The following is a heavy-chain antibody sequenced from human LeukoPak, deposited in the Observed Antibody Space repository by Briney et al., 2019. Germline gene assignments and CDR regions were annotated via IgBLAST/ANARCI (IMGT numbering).Heavy chain of an antibody. J-gene: IGHJ4*02. Sequence: PGGSLRLSCAASEFTFSSYDMHWVRQATGKGLEWDSTIDTAGNAWYPDSVKGRFTISRENAKNSLNLQMNSLRVGDTAVYYCARAKMPGIQTAGRVNYFDSWGQGTLVTVSS. CDR3: ARAKMPGIQTAGRVNYFDS. CDR2: IDTAGNA. V-gene: IGHV3-13*01. CDR1: EFTFSSYD. D-gene: IGHD6-13*01.